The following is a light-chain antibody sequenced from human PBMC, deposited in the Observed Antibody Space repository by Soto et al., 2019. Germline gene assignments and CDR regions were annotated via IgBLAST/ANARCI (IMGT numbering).Light chain of an antibody. J-gene: IGKJ5*01. V-gene: IGKV1-39*01. CDR2: AAS. Sequence: DIQMTQSPASLSASVGDRVAITCRASQSISNHLNWYQQKAGRAPRRLIYAASSLQSGVPSRFSGSGSGTDFTLRISSLQPEDFATYYCQQSYRIPPTFGQGTRLEIK. CDR3: QQSYRIPPT. CDR1: QSISNH.